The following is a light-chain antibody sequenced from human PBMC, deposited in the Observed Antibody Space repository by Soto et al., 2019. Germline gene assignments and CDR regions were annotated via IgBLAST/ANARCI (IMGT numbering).Light chain of an antibody. V-gene: IGLV2-8*01. CDR3: SSYAGSLYV. CDR1: SSDVGDYNY. J-gene: IGLJ1*01. CDR2: EVS. Sequence: QSALTQPPSASGSPGQSVTISCTGTSSDVGDYNYVSWYQQHPGKAPKLMIYEVSKRPSGVPDRLSGSNSGNTASLTVSGLQAEEEADYYCSSYAGSLYVSGTGTKLTVL.